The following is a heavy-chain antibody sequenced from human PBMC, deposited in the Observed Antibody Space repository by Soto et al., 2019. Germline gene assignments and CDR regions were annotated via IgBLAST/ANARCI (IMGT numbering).Heavy chain of an antibody. D-gene: IGHD2-15*01. CDR2: ISAYNGNT. CDR1: GYTFTSYG. J-gene: IGHJ4*02. V-gene: IGHV1-18*01. CDR3: GRGWYCSSCSGRVDY. Sequence: QVQLVQSGAEVKKPGASVKVSCKASGYTFTSYGISWVRQAPGQGLEWMGWISAYNGNTKFAEKLQGRVTMTTDTSTITAYRVLGSVRSVYTGVYYCGRGWYCSSCSGRVDYWGQGTLVTVSS.